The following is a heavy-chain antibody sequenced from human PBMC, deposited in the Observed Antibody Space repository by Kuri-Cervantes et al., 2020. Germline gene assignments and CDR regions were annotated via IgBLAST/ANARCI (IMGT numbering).Heavy chain of an antibody. CDR3: ARNRAQRYCSSTSCLYFDY. V-gene: IGHV4-39*07. Sequence: SETLSLTCTVSGGSISSSSYYWGWIRQPPGKGLEWIGSIYYSGSTYYNPSLKSRVTISVDTSKNQFSLKLSSVTAADTAVYYCARNRAQRYCSSTSCLYFDYWGQGTLVTVSS. CDR2: IYYSGST. CDR1: GGSISSSSYY. D-gene: IGHD2-2*01. J-gene: IGHJ4*02.